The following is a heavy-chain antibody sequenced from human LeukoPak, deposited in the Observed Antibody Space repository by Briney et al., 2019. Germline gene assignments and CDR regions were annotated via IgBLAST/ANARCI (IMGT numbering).Heavy chain of an antibody. CDR1: GGSISSGGYS. V-gene: IGHV4-30-2*01. CDR2: IYHNGNT. Sequence: SQTPSLTCAVSGGSISSGGYSWSWIRRPPGKGLEWIGYIYHNGNTYYSPSLKSRVTISVDRSKNQLSLKLSSVTAADTAMYYCASGGYSYGFDYWGQGTLVTVSS. D-gene: IGHD5-18*01. J-gene: IGHJ4*02. CDR3: ASGGYSYGFDY.